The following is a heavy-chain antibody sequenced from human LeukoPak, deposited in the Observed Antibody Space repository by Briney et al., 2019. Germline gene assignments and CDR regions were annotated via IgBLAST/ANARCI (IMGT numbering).Heavy chain of an antibody. CDR1: GFPFSRYW. J-gene: IGHJ5*02. CDR2: IKQDGSEK. Sequence: GGSLRLSCAASGFPFSRYWLSWVRQAPGKGLEWVANIKQDGSEKYYVDSVKGRFTISRDNAKNSLYLQMNSLRVEDTAVYYCARGWELDPWGQGTLITVSS. D-gene: IGHD1-26*01. CDR3: ARGWELDP. V-gene: IGHV3-7*05.